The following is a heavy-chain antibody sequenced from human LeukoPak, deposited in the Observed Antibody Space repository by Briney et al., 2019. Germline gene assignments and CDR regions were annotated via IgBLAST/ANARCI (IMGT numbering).Heavy chain of an antibody. CDR1: GYSFPSLW. CDR2: IYPGNSNA. Sequence: GESLQISCLIFGYSFPSLWVGWVRQRPGQGLEWIGTIYPGNSNARYSPSFQGLVTISVDKSISTAYLQWSGLKASDTAIYFCARGQTCSSTNCYTARAFDIWGQGTMVTVSS. D-gene: IGHD2-2*02. CDR3: ARGQTCSSTNCYTARAFDI. V-gene: IGHV5-51*01. J-gene: IGHJ3*02.